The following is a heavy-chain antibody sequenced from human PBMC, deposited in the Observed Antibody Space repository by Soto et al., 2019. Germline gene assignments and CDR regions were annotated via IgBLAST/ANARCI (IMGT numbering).Heavy chain of an antibody. J-gene: IGHJ4*02. CDR3: ARHKGRGIVVVPAAMYFDY. D-gene: IGHD2-2*01. CDR2: ILPIFGTA. V-gene: IGHV1-69*01. Sequence: QVQLVQSGAEVKKPGSSVKVSCKASGGTFSSYAISWVRQAPGQGLEWMGGILPIFGTANYAQKFQGRVTITADESTSTAYMELSSLRSEDTAVYYCARHKGRGIVVVPAAMYFDYWGQGTLVTVSS. CDR1: GGTFSSYA.